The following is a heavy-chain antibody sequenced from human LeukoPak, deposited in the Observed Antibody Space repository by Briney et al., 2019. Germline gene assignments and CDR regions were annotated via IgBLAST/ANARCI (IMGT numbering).Heavy chain of an antibody. CDR1: GFTFSNYG. V-gene: IGHV3-33*01. J-gene: IGHJ4*02. CDR3: ARDLTQLDLFDY. D-gene: IGHD6-13*01. Sequence: GRSLRLSCAASGFTFSNYGMHWVRQAPGKGLEWVAVIWYDGSNKYYADSVKGRFTLSRDNSKNTLFLQMNSLRPEDTAVYFCARDLTQLDLFDYWGQGTLVTV. CDR2: IWYDGSNK.